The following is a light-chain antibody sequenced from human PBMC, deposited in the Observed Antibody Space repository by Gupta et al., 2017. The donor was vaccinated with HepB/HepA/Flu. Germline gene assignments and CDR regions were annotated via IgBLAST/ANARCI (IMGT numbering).Light chain of an antibody. Sequence: DIQMTQSPSSLSASVGDRVTITCRASQSISSYLNWYQQKPGKAPKLLIYAESSVQSGVPSRFSGSGSGTDFTLPISRLQPEDFANYYGQQSYSTPWTFGQETQVEIK. CDR3: QQSYSTPWT. V-gene: IGKV1-39*01. J-gene: IGKJ1*01. CDR1: QSISSY. CDR2: AES.